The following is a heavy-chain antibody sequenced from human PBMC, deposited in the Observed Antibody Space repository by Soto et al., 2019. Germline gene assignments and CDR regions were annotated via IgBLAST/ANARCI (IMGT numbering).Heavy chain of an antibody. CDR1: GGSLSSYY. D-gene: IGHD3-10*01. Sequence: PSETLSLTCTVSGGSLSSYYWSWIRQPPGKGLEWIGYIYYSGSTNYNPSLKSRVTISVDTSKNQFSLKLSSVTAADTAVYYCARGRAVRHFDYWGQGTLVTVSS. CDR2: IYYSGST. CDR3: ARGRAVRHFDY. J-gene: IGHJ4*02. V-gene: IGHV4-59*01.